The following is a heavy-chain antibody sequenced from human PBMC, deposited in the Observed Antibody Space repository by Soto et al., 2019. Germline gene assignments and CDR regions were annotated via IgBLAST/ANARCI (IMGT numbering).Heavy chain of an antibody. CDR1: DYTFTNFG. CDR2: ISAYNGNT. D-gene: IGHD3-22*01. CDR3: ARAYYYDSSGYYPVDN. V-gene: IGHV1-18*01. J-gene: IGHJ4*02. Sequence: QVQLVQSGAEVKKPGASVKVSCKASDYTFTNFGISWVRQAPGQGLEWMGWISAYNGNTNYTQNLQGRVTMTTDTSTNTGYMELRSLRSDDTAVYYCARAYYYDSSGYYPVDNWGQGTLVTVSS.